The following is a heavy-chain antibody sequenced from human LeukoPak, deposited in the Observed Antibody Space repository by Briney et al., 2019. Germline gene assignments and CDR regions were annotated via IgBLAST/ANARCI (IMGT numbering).Heavy chain of an antibody. CDR1: GFTLNNAW. D-gene: IGHD6-13*01. CDR3: TRATSSSWYFDY. V-gene: IGHV3-49*04. Sequence: PGGSLRLSCAASGFTLNNAWMSWVRQAPGKGLEWVGFIRSKAYGGTTEYAASVKGRFTISRDDSKSIAYLQMNSLKTEDPAVYYCTRATSSSWYFDYWGQGTLVTVSS. CDR2: IRSKAYGGTT. J-gene: IGHJ4*02.